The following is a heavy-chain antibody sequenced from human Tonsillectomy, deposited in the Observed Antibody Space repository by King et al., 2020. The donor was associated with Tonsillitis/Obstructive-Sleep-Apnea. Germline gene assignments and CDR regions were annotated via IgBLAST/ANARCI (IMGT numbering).Heavy chain of an antibody. CDR3: ASLLGAFDI. J-gene: IGHJ3*02. Sequence: VQLVESGGGLVKPGGSLRLSCAASGFTFSTYSMNWVRQAPGKGLEWVSSISSSSSYIYYADSVKGRFPISRDNAKNSLYLQMNSLRAEDTAVYYCASLLGAFDIWGQGTMVTVSS. CDR1: GFTFSTYS. CDR2: ISSSSSYI. D-gene: IGHD7-27*01. V-gene: IGHV3-21*01.